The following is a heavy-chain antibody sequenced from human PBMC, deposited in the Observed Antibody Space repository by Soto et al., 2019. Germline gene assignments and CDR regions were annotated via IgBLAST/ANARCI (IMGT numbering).Heavy chain of an antibody. CDR1: GFTFSSYG. Sequence: PGGSLRLSCAASGFTFSSYGMHWVRQAPGKGLEWVAVISYDGSNKYYADSVKGRFTISRDNSKNTLYLQMNSLRAEDTAVYYCEKHGRIAAAGYVGMDVGGRGTTFTVAS. CDR3: EKHGRIAAAGYVGMDV. CDR2: ISYDGSNK. J-gene: IGHJ6*02. V-gene: IGHV3-30*18. D-gene: IGHD6-13*01.